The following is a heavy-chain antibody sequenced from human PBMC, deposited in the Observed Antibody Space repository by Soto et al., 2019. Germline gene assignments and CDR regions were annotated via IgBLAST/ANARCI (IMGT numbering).Heavy chain of an antibody. CDR1: GFTLSSYW. D-gene: IGHD2-2*01. CDR3: ARGPAYCSSTSCPPDY. CDR2: IKQDGSEK. V-gene: IGHV3-7*03. Sequence: GGSLRLPCAASGFTLSSYWMSWVRQAPGKGLEWVANIKQDGSEKYYVDSVKGRFTISRDNAKNSLYLQMNSLRAEDTAVYYCARGPAYCSSTSCPPDYWGQGTLVTVSS. J-gene: IGHJ4*02.